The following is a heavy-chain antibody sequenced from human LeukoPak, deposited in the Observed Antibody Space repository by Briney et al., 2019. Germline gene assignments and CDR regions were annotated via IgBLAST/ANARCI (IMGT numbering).Heavy chain of an antibody. J-gene: IGHJ4*02. CDR1: GGSISSYY. D-gene: IGHD7-27*01. Sequence: SETLSLTCTVSGGSISSYYWSWLRQPAGKGLEWIGRIYTTGSTNYNPSLKSRVTMSSDTSKNQLSLKLTSVTAADTAVYYCARGAGDDLDYWGQGTLVSVSS. CDR2: IYTTGST. CDR3: ARGAGDDLDY. V-gene: IGHV4-4*07.